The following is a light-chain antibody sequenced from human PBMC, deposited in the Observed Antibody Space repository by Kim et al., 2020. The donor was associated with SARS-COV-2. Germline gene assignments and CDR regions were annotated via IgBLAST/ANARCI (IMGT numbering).Light chain of an antibody. CDR3: QQDVAFPLT. CDR1: QDIVDW. CDR2: SAS. J-gene: IGKJ4*01. Sequence: SVGDRVTITCRADQDIVDWVACYQQRSGRGPKLLFYSASHVQGGVPSRFRGGRSGTDFTPTINGLQPEDSATYYCQQDVAFPLTFGGGTTVESK. V-gene: IGKV1-12*01.